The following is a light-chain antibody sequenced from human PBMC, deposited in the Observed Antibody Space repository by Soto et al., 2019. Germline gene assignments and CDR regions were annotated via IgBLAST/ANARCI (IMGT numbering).Light chain of an antibody. J-gene: IGLJ1*01. CDR2: HVS. CDR3: SSYTSTSTYV. Sequence: QSALTQPASVSGSPGQSITISCTGNSSDVGGYNYVSWYQQYPGKAPKLMIYHVSNRPSGVSNRFSGSKSGNSASLTISGLPAEEEADYYCSSYTSTSTYVCGTGTTLTVL. V-gene: IGLV2-14*01. CDR1: SSDVGGYNY.